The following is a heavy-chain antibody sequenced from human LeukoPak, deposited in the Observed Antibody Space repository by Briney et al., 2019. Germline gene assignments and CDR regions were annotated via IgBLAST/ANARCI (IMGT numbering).Heavy chain of an antibody. V-gene: IGHV3-30*18. J-gene: IGHJ6*02. D-gene: IGHD3-16*01. CDR2: ISYDGSNK. CDR3: AKARLGEPFSFYYYYYGMDV. CDR1: GFTFSSYG. Sequence: GGSLILSCAASGFTFSSYGMHWVRQAPGKGLEWVAVISYDGSNKYYADSVKGRFTISRDNSKNTLYLQMNSLRAEDTAVYYCAKARLGEPFSFYYYYYGMDVWGQGTTVTVSS.